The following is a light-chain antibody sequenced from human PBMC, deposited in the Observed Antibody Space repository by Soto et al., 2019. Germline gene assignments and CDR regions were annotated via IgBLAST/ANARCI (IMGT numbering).Light chain of an antibody. CDR2: DVS. V-gene: IGLV2-14*01. CDR3: SSYTSSSTPV. Sequence: QSVLTQPASVSGSPGQSITISCTGTSNDVGGYNYVSWYQQHPGKAPKLMIYDVSNRPSGVSNRFSGSKSGNTASLTISGLQAEDEADYYCSSYTSSSTPVFGTGTKSPS. CDR1: SNDVGGYNY. J-gene: IGLJ1*01.